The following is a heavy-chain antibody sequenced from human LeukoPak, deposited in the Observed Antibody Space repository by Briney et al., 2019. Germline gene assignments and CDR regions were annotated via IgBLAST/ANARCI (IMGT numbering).Heavy chain of an antibody. CDR1: GLAFGTYA. J-gene: IGHJ4*02. CDR2: ISADGQVT. Sequence: GGSLRLSCAGSGLAFGTYAMSGVRQAPGMGLEWVSSISADGQVTYYADSVEGRFTVSRDNSKSTLYLQLNSLRAEDTATYYCARDPYNTILYRLAHWGQGTLVTVSS. V-gene: IGHV3-23*01. D-gene: IGHD3-10*01. CDR3: ARDPYNTILYRLAH.